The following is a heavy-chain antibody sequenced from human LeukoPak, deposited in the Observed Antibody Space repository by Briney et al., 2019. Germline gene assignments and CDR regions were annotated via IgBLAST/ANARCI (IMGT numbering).Heavy chain of an antibody. CDR3: ARTYYDFWSGYYYYFDY. V-gene: IGHV3-23*01. J-gene: IGHJ4*02. CDR1: GFTFSSYG. Sequence: PGGSLRLSCAASGFTFSSYGMSWVRQAPGKGLEWVASISGSGDSTYYADSVKGRFTISRDNSKSTLYLQMNSLRAEDTAVYYCARTYYDFWSGYYYYFDYWGQGTLVTVSS. D-gene: IGHD3-3*01. CDR2: ISGSGDST.